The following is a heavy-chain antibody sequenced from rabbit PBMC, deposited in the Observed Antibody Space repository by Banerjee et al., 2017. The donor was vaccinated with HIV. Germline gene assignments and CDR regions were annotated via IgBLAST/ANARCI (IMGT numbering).Heavy chain of an antibody. CDR2: IYTGSSGFT. J-gene: IGHJ4*01. CDR3: VRDVGGWSYYLNL. V-gene: IGHV1S45*01. D-gene: IGHD4-1*01. Sequence: QEQLVEYGGDLVQPEGSLTLTCTASGLDFSSSYWICWVRQAPGKGLEWIACIYTGSSGFTYYASWAKGRFTISKTSSTTVTLQMTSLTAADTATYFCVRDVGGWSYYLNLWGPGTLVTVS. CDR1: GLDFSSSYW.